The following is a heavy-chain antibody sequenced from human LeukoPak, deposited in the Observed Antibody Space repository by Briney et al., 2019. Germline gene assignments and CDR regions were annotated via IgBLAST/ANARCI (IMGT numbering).Heavy chain of an antibody. CDR3: ARDGAIVGAKIYAFDI. Sequence: SETLSLTCTVSGGSISSNSFYWGWIRQPPGKGLEWIGSIYYSGSTYYNPSLKSRVTISVDTSKNQFSLKLSSVTAADTVVYYCARDGAIVGAKIYAFDIWGQGTMVTVSS. V-gene: IGHV4-39*07. D-gene: IGHD1-26*01. CDR1: GGSISSNSFY. J-gene: IGHJ3*02. CDR2: IYYSGST.